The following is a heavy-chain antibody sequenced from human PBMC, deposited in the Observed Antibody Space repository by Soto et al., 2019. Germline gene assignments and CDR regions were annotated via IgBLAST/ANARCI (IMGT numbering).Heavy chain of an antibody. CDR3: ARDGSGGDGMDV. Sequence: GGSLRLSCAASGFAFSNYEMNWVRQAPGKGLEWVSYISSTGSTIYYADSVEGRFTISRDNSKNSLYLQMNSLRGEDTAVYYCARDGSGGDGMDVWGQGTTVTVS. J-gene: IGHJ6*02. CDR1: GFAFSNYE. V-gene: IGHV3-48*03. CDR2: ISSTGSTI. D-gene: IGHD3-16*01.